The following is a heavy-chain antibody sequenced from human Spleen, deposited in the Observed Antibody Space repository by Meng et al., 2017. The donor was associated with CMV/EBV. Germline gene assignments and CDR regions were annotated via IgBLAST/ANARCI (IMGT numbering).Heavy chain of an antibody. V-gene: IGHV3-7*01. D-gene: IGHD2-2*02. Sequence: GESLKISCAASGFTFSSYWMSWVRQAPGKGLEWVANIKQDGSEKYYVDSVKGRFTISRDNAKNSLYLQMNSLRAEDTAVYYCARMSEEVVPAAIDWFDPWGQGTLVTVSS. J-gene: IGHJ5*02. CDR3: ARMSEEVVPAAIDWFDP. CDR2: IKQDGSEK. CDR1: GFTFSSYW.